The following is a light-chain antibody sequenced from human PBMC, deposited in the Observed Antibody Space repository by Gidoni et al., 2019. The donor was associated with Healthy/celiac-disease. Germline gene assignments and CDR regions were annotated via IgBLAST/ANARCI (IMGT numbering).Light chain of an antibody. J-gene: IGLJ2*01. V-gene: IGLV2-11*01. CDR3: CSYAGSSVV. CDR2: AVN. CDR1: SSDVGGYNY. Sequence: QSALTQPRSVSGSPGQSVTISCTGTSSDVGGYNYVSWYQQHPGKAPKLMIYAVNKRPSGVPDRFSGSKSGNTASLTISGLQAEDEADYYYCSYAGSSVVCGGGTKLTVL.